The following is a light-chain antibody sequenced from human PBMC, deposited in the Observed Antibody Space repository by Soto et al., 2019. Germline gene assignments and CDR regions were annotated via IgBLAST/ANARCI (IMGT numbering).Light chain of an antibody. CDR3: QQYHNWPAIT. CDR2: GAS. CDR1: QSVSRN. V-gene: IGKV3D-15*01. J-gene: IGKJ5*01. Sequence: TVVSQSPAALSVSPGERATLSCRASQSVSRNLAWYQQKPGQAPRLLIYGASTRATGIPARFSGSGSGTEFTLTISSLQSEDFAVYYCQQYHNWPAITFGQGTRLEIK.